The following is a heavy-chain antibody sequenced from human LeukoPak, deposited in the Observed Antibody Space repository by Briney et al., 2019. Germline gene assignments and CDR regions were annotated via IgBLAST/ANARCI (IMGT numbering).Heavy chain of an antibody. CDR2: IYYSGST. CDR3: AGELDYYYMDV. J-gene: IGHJ6*03. V-gene: IGHV4-59*01. CDR1: GGSISSYY. Sequence: PSETLSLTCTVSGGSISSYYWSWIRQPPGKGLEWIGYIYYSGSTNYNPSLKSRVTISVDTSKNQFSLKLSSVTAADTAVCYCAGELDYYYMDVWGKGTTVTVSS.